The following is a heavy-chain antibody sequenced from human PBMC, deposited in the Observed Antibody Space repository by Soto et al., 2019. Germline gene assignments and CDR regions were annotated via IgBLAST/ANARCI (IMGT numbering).Heavy chain of an antibody. CDR1: GFTFSNAW. V-gene: IGHV3-15*01. Sequence: GGSLRLSCAASGFTFSNAWMSWVRQAPGKGLEWVGRIKSKTDGGTTDYAAPVKGRFTITRDDSKNTLYLQMNSLKTEDTAVYYCTTDSDWRVSEAFDIGGKGTMFTVS. J-gene: IGHJ3*02. CDR3: TTDSDWRVSEAFDI. D-gene: IGHD3-9*01. CDR2: IKSKTDGGTT.